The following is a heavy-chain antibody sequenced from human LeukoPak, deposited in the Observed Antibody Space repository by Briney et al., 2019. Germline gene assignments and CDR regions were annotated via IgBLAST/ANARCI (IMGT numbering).Heavy chain of an antibody. CDR2: ISAHNGNT. Sequence: ASVKVSCKASGYTFTSYGISWVRQAPGQGLEWMGWISAHNGNTNYAQKLQGRVTMTTDTSTSTAYMELRSLRSDDTAVYYCARDVEAIAARPDWFDPWGQGTLVTVSS. J-gene: IGHJ5*02. D-gene: IGHD6-6*01. V-gene: IGHV1-18*01. CDR3: ARDVEAIAARPDWFDP. CDR1: GYTFTSYG.